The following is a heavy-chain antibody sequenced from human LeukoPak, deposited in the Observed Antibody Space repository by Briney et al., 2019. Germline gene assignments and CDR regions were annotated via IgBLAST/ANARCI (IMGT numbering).Heavy chain of an antibody. CDR1: GGSFSGYY. D-gene: IGHD5-18*01. CDR3: ARGGRWIQLWPTSYGMDV. CDR2: INHSGST. V-gene: IGHV4-34*01. J-gene: IGHJ6*02. Sequence: PSETLSLTCAVYGGSFSGYYWSWIRQPPGKGLEWIGEINHSGSTNYNPSLKSRVTISVDTSKNQFSLKLSSVTAADTAVYYCARGGRWIQLWPTSYGMDVWGQGTTVTVSS.